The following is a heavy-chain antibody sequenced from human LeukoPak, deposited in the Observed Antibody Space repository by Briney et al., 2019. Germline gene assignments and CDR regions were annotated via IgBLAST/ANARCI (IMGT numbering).Heavy chain of an antibody. V-gene: IGHV4-31*03. CDR1: GGSISSGGYY. Sequence: PSETLSLTCTVSGGSISSGGYYWSWIRQHPGKGPEWIGYIYYSGSTYYNPSLKSRVTISVDTSKNQFSLKLSSVTAADTAVYYCARTISPGYSYGSEDIVYYFDYWGQGTLVTVSS. J-gene: IGHJ4*02. D-gene: IGHD5-18*01. CDR3: ARTISPGYSYGSEDIVYYFDY. CDR2: IYYSGST.